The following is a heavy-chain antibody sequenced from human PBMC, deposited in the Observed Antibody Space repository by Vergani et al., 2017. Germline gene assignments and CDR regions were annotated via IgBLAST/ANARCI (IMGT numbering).Heavy chain of an antibody. V-gene: IGHV5-51*01. CDR2: IYPGDSDT. D-gene: IGHD2-21*02. Sequence: EVQLVQSGAEVKKPGESLKISCKGSGYSFTSYWIGWGRQMPGKGLEWMGIIYPGDSDTRYSPSFQGQVTISADKSISTAYLQWSSLKASDTAMYYCARWVCGGDCPRGYFDYWGQGTLVTVSS. CDR3: ARWVCGGDCPRGYFDY. J-gene: IGHJ4*02. CDR1: GYSFTSYW.